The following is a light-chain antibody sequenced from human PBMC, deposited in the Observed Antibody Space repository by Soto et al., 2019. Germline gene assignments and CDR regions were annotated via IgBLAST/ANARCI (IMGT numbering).Light chain of an antibody. CDR3: QHYTDWPLT. CDR2: DAS. CDR1: QSVNSN. V-gene: IGKV3-15*01. Sequence: EIGMSQSPATVSVSPGERATLSCRASQSVNSNLAWYQQKPGQAPRLLIYDASNRATGIPARFSGSRSGTEFTLTISSLQSEDFAVYYCQHYTDWPLTFGQRTKADI. J-gene: IGKJ1*01.